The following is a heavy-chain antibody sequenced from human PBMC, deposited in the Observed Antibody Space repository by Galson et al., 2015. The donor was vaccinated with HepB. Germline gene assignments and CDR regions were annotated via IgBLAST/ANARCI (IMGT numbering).Heavy chain of an antibody. J-gene: IGHJ4*02. Sequence: SLRLSCAASGFTFSSYSMNWVRQAPGKGLEWVSSISSSSSYIYYADSVKGRFTISRDNAKNSLYLQMNSLRAEDTAVYYCAKDNPSGWYGVDYWGQGTLVTVSS. CDR2: ISSSSSYI. CDR1: GFTFSSYS. D-gene: IGHD6-19*01. V-gene: IGHV3-21*04. CDR3: AKDNPSGWYGVDY.